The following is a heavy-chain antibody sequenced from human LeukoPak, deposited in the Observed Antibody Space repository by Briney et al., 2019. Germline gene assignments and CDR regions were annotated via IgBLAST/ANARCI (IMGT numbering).Heavy chain of an antibody. D-gene: IGHD3-10*01. J-gene: IGHJ4*02. CDR2: ISGSSTYI. CDR3: AGGGFGELY. CDR1: GFTFSSYS. V-gene: IGHV3-21*01. Sequence: GGSLRLSCAASGFTFSSYSMNWVRQAPGKGLEWVSSISGSSTYIYYADSVNGRFTISRDNAENSLYLQMNSLRAEDTAVYYWAGGGFGELYWGQGTLVTVSS.